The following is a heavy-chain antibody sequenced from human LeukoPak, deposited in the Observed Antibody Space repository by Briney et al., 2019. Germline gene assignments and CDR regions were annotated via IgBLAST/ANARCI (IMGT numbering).Heavy chain of an antibody. D-gene: IGHD3-10*01. J-gene: IGHJ4*02. CDR2: ISYDGSNK. CDR3: ARASGPFDY. CDR1: GFTFSSYG. Sequence: GRSLRLSCAASGFTFSSYGMHWVRQAPGKGLEWVAVISYDGSNKYYADSVQGRFTISRDNSKNTLYLQMNSLRAEDTAVYSCARASGPFDYWGQGTLVTVSS. V-gene: IGHV3-30*03.